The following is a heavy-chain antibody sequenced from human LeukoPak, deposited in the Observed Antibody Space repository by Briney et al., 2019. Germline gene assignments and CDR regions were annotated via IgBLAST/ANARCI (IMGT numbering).Heavy chain of an antibody. V-gene: IGHV4-59*11. CDR3: ASRSSGWSSFGY. CDR2: VHYSGST. CDR1: GGSSSSHY. Sequence: PSETLSLTCSLSGGSSSSHYWSWIRQPPGKGLEWIGYVHYSGSTNYNPSLKSRVTISVDTSKNQFSLKLSSVTAADTAVYYCASRSSGWSSFGYWGQGTLVTVSS. J-gene: IGHJ4*02. D-gene: IGHD6-19*01.